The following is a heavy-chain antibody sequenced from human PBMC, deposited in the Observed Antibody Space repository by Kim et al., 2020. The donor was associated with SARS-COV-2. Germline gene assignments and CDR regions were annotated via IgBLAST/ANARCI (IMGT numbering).Heavy chain of an antibody. CDR3: ARGRYYYGSGSYYRKGAPFDY. Sequence: GGSLRLSCAASGFTFSSYDMHWVRQATGKGLEWVSAIGTAGDTYYPGSVKGRFTISRENAKNSLYLQMNSLRAGDTAVYYCARGRYYYGSGSYYRKGAPFDYWGQGTLVTVSS. D-gene: IGHD3-10*01. CDR1: GFTFSSYD. J-gene: IGHJ4*02. CDR2: IGTAGDT. V-gene: IGHV3-13*01.